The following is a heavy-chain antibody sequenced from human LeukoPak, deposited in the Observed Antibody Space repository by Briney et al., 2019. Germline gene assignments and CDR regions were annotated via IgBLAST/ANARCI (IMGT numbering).Heavy chain of an antibody. CDR2: ISGSGGIT. V-gene: IGHV3-23*01. CDR1: GFTFSSYA. Sequence: PGGSLRLSCAASGFTFSSYAMSWVRQAPGKGLEWVSAISGSGGITSYADSVKGRFTISRDNSKNSLYLQMNNLRAEDTAMFYCATSMAQDVDAFHIWGQGTMVTVSS. CDR3: ATSMAQDVDAFHI. J-gene: IGHJ3*02. D-gene: IGHD2-21*01.